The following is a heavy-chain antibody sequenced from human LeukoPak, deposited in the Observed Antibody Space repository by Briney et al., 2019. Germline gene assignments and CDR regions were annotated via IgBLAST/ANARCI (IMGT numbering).Heavy chain of an antibody. CDR3: AKDARFGDWAWEYIDY. D-gene: IGHD3-10*01. Sequence: GGSLRLSCAASGFTFSSYGMNWVRQAPGKGLEWVSGITGTGDSTYYADSVKGRFTISRDNSKNMLYLQMNSLRAEDTAVYYCAKDARFGDWAWEYIDYWGQGTLVTVSS. V-gene: IGHV3-23*01. J-gene: IGHJ4*02. CDR2: ITGTGDST. CDR1: GFTFSSYG.